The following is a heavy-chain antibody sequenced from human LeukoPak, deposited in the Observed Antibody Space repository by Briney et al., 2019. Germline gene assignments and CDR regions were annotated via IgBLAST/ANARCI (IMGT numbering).Heavy chain of an antibody. CDR1: GGTFSSYT. J-gene: IGHJ5*02. CDR3: AREPYCSSTSCYTDWFDP. Sequence: SAKVSCKASGGTFSSYTISWVRQAPGQGLEWMGRIIPILGIANYAQKFQGRVTITADKSTSTAYMELSSLRSEDTAVYYCAREPYCSSTSCYTDWFDPWGQGTLVTVSS. D-gene: IGHD2-2*02. CDR2: IIPILGIA. V-gene: IGHV1-69*04.